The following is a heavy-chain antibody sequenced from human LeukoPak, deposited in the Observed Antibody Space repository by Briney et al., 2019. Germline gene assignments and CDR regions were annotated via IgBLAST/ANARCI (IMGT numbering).Heavy chain of an antibody. D-gene: IGHD4-23*01. Sequence: GASVKVSSKASGGTFSSYAISWVRQAPGQGLEWMGGIIPIFGTANYAQKFQGRVTITADESTSTAYMELSSLRSEDTAVYYCARASTSVGPDAFDIWGQGTMVTVSS. CDR1: GGTFSSYA. V-gene: IGHV1-69*13. CDR3: ARASTSVGPDAFDI. J-gene: IGHJ3*02. CDR2: IIPIFGTA.